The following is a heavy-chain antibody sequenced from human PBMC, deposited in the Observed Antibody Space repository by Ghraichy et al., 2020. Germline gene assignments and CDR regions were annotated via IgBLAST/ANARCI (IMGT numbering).Heavy chain of an antibody. D-gene: IGHD6-13*01. CDR1: GFTFSSYG. Sequence: GGSLRLSCAASGFTFSSYGMHWVRQAPGKGLEWVAVISYDGSNKYYADSVKGRFTISRDNSKNTLYLQMNSLRAEDTAVYYCANVPFRGIAARLPIDYWGQGTLVTVSS. CDR3: ANVPFRGIAARLPIDY. V-gene: IGHV3-30*18. CDR2: ISYDGSNK. J-gene: IGHJ4*02.